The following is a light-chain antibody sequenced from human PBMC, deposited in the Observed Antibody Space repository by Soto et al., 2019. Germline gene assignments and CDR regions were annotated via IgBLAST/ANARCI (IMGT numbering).Light chain of an antibody. J-gene: IGLJ3*02. CDR3: SSYAGNNNLV. V-gene: IGLV2-8*01. Sequence: QSALTQPPSASGSPGQSVTISCTGTSSDVGGYNYVSWYQQHPGKAPKLIIYKVNKRPSGVPDRLSGSKSGNTASLTVSGLQAEDEADYYCSSYAGNNNLVFGGGTKLTVL. CDR2: KVN. CDR1: SSDVGGYNY.